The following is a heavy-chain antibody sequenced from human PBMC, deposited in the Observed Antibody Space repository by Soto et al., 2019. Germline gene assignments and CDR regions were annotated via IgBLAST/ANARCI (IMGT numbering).Heavy chain of an antibody. V-gene: IGHV3-23*01. CDR1: GFIFTNYA. J-gene: IGHJ4*02. D-gene: IGHD4-17*01. Sequence: EVQLLESGGGLVQPGGSLRLSCAASGFIFTNYAMSWVRQAPGKGLEWVSSISRSFGNTHYADSVKGRFTISKDKSTNMLYLQMSSLTAEDTAVYYCAKGRGATTVTGLDYWGQGTLVTVSS. CDR2: ISRSFGNT. CDR3: AKGRGATTVTGLDY.